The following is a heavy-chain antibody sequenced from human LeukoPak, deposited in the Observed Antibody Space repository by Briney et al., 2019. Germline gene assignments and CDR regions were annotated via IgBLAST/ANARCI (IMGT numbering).Heavy chain of an antibody. J-gene: IGHJ4*01. CDR3: ATYGSGSGTFFDS. CDR2: ISHSGSTI. Sequence: MSWIRQAPEKGLEWLSYISHSGSTIYYADSVKGRFTVSRDNAKSSLYLQMNNLRAEDTALYYCATYGSGSGTFFDSWGQGTLVTVSS. D-gene: IGHD3-10*01. V-gene: IGHV3-11*04.